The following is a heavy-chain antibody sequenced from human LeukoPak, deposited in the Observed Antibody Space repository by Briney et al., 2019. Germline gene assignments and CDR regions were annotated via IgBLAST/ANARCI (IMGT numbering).Heavy chain of an antibody. CDR2: IKQDGSEK. Sequence: PGGSRRLPCAASGFTFSSYWMSWVRQAQGRGLEWVANIKQDGSEKYYVDSVKGRFTISRDNAKNSLYLQMNSLRAEDTAVYYCARKEAARRVDYYYYMDVWGKGTTVTVSS. J-gene: IGHJ6*03. CDR1: GFTFSSYW. D-gene: IGHD6-6*01. V-gene: IGHV3-7*01. CDR3: ARKEAARRVDYYYYMDV.